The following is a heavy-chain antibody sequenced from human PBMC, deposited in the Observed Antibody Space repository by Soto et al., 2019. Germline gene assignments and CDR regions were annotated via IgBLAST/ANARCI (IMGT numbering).Heavy chain of an antibody. CDR2: IDPSDSYT. Sequence: GESLKISCKGSGYGFTSYWISWVRQMPGKGLEWMGRIDPSDSYTNYSPSFQGHVTISADKSISTAYLQWSSLKASDTAMYYCARGTVVVPAAIGGYYYYGMDVWGQGTTVTVSS. J-gene: IGHJ6*02. V-gene: IGHV5-10-1*01. CDR3: ARGTVVVPAAIGGYYYYGMDV. D-gene: IGHD2-2*02. CDR1: GYGFTSYW.